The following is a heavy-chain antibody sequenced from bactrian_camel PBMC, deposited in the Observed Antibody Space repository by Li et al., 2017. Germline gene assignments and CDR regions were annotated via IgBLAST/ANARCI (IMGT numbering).Heavy chain of an antibody. CDR3: ATGNSSGSWYGYNY. Sequence: VQLVESGGGSVQAGGSLSLSCAASEYDTSKYCMGWFRQAPGEEREGVAAIDSSGRTNYADSVKGRFTISRDHAKDTLLLQLNSLKTEDTAMYYCATGNSSGSWYGYNYWGQGTQVTVS. J-gene: IGHJ4*01. CDR2: IDSSGRT. D-gene: IGHD6*01. CDR1: EYDTSKYC. V-gene: IGHV3S53*01.